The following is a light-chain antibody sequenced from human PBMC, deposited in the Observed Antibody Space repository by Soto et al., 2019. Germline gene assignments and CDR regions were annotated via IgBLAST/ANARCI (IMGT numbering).Light chain of an antibody. J-gene: IGLJ1*01. CDR1: KLGDKY. CDR3: QAWDSRTYV. V-gene: IGLV3-1*01. CDR2: QDS. Sequence: SYELTQPPSVSVSPGQTASITCSGDKLGDKYACWYQQKPGQSPVLVIYQDSKRPSGIRERFSGSNSGNTATLTISGTQAMDEADYYCQAWDSRTYVFGTGTKVTVL.